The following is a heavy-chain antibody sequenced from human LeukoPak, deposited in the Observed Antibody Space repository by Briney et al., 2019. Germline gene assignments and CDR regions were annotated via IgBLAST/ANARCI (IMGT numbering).Heavy chain of an antibody. CDR2: VIRDGSFT. CDR3: AKDQED. J-gene: IGHJ4*02. CDR1: GFTFRSYW. Sequence: GGSLRLSCAASGFTFRSYWMHWVRQAPGKGLEWVSRVIRDGSFTNYADSVKGRFTISRDNAKNTLYLQMSSLRAEDTAVYFCAKDQEDWGQGTLVTVSS. V-gene: IGHV3-74*01.